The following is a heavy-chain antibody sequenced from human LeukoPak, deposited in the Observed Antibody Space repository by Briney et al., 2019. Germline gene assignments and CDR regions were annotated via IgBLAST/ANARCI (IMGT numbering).Heavy chain of an antibody. CDR3: ARASRSFVWATFDY. J-gene: IGHJ4*02. Sequence: SVKVSCKASGGTFSTNPISWVRQAPGQGLEWMGGIIPIFGTANYAQKFQGRVTITADESTSTAYMELSSLRSEDTAVYYCARASRSFVWATFDYWGQGTLVTVSS. D-gene: IGHD1-26*01. CDR1: GGTFSTNP. V-gene: IGHV1-69*13. CDR2: IIPIFGTA.